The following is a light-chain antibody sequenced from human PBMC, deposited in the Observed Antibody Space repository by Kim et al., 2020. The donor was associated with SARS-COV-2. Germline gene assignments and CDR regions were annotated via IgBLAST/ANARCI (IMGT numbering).Light chain of an antibody. CDR3: QQYHDWPPYT. CDR2: GAS. V-gene: IGKV3-15*01. CDR1: QGVGIN. J-gene: IGKJ2*01. Sequence: EVVMTQSPATLSASPGDTATLSCRASQGVGINLAWFQQIPGQPPRLLIFGASTRATGVPARFSGSWSGTEFTLTITSLQSEDFADYFCQQYHDWPPYTFGRGTKLEI.